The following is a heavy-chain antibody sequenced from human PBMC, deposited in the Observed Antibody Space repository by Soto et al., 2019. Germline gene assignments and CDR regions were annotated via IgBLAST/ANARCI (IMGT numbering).Heavy chain of an antibody. Sequence: GASVKVSCKASGYTFTSYGISWVRQAPGQGLEWMGWISAYNGNTNYAQKLQGRVTMTTDTSTSTAYMELRSLRSDDTAVYYCARDTGIVVVPAAIPGYGMDVRGQGTTVTVSS. CDR3: ARDTGIVVVPAAIPGYGMDV. V-gene: IGHV1-18*01. J-gene: IGHJ6*02. CDR1: GYTFTSYG. D-gene: IGHD2-2*02. CDR2: ISAYNGNT.